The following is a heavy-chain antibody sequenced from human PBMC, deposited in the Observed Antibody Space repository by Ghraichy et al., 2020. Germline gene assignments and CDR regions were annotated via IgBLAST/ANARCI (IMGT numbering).Heavy chain of an antibody. Sequence: GVLNISCAASGFTFDDHAMHWVRQAPGKGLEWVSLISGDGGSTNYADSVKGRFSISRDNSKNSLYLQMNSLRTEDSALYYCAKDPYDFWSGYYLDYWGQGTLVTVSS. CDR3: AKDPYDFWSGYYLDY. V-gene: IGHV3-43*02. J-gene: IGHJ4*02. D-gene: IGHD3-3*01. CDR2: ISGDGGST. CDR1: GFTFDDHA.